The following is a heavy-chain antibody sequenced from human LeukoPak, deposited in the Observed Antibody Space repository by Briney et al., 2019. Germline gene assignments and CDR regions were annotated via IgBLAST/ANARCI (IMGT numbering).Heavy chain of an antibody. Sequence: PGGSLRLSCVASGLTFSSYWMSWVRQAPGKGLEWVANIKQDGSEKYYVDSVKGRFTISRDNAKNSVHLQMISLRAEDTAVYYCARDHEMVRGVRSGAFDIWGQGTMVTVSS. J-gene: IGHJ3*02. D-gene: IGHD3-10*01. V-gene: IGHV3-7*01. CDR1: GLTFSSYW. CDR2: IKQDGSEK. CDR3: ARDHEMVRGVRSGAFDI.